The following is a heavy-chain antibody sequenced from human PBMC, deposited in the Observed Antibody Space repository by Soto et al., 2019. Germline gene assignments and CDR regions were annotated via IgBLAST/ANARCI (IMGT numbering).Heavy chain of an antibody. CDR1: GFTFRTYG. Sequence: QVQLVESGGGVVQPGRSLRLSCAASGFTFRTYGMHCVRQAPGEGLEWVADISADATKKHYADSVKGRFTISRDNSKNTLYLQMISLRTEDTAVYYCSKEAPGGWHFFDTWAQGTLGTVSS. CDR2: ISADATKK. CDR3: SKEAPGGWHFFDT. J-gene: IGHJ4*02. D-gene: IGHD6-19*01. V-gene: IGHV3-30*18.